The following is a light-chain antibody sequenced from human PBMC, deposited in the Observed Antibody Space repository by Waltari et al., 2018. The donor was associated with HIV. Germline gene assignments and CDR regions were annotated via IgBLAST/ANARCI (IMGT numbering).Light chain of an antibody. V-gene: IGLV1-47*01. CDR2: RDN. J-gene: IGLJ1*01. CDR1: TSNVGSNF. Sequence: QSVLTQPPSASGTPGQRVTISCSGTTSNVGSNFVSWYQQLPGTPPKLLIYRDNRRPSGVPDRFSGSKSGASASLAISGLRSEDEADYYCATWDGSLGGAYVFGAGTKVSVL. CDR3: ATWDGSLGGAYV.